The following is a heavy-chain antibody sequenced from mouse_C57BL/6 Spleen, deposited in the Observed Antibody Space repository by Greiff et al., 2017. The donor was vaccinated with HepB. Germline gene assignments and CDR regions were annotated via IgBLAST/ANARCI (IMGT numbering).Heavy chain of an antibody. CDR1: GYTFTSYW. Sequence: QVQLQQPGAELVRPGSSVKLSCKASGYTFTSYWMHWVKQRPIQGLEWIGNIDPSDSETHYNQKFKDKATLTVDKSSSTAYMQLSSLTSEDSAVYYCARGGYDYDGGPWFAYWGQGTLVTVSA. J-gene: IGHJ3*01. V-gene: IGHV1-52*01. CDR3: ARGGYDYDGGPWFAY. CDR2: IDPSDSET. D-gene: IGHD2-4*01.